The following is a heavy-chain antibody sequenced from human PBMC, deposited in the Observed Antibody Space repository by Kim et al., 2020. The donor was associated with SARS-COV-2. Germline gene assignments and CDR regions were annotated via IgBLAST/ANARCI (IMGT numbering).Heavy chain of an antibody. CDR1: GGSVSSGIYY. V-gene: IGHV4-61*01. CDR3: ARGGILQRYYYYYGMDV. CDR2: IYYSGST. Sequence: SETLSLTCTVSGGSVSSGIYYWSWIRQPPGKGLEWIGYIYYSGSTNYNPSLKSRVTITLDTSKNQFTLKLNSVTAADTAVYYCARGGILQRYYYYYGMDVWGQGTTVTVSS. J-gene: IGHJ6*02. D-gene: IGHD3-3*02.